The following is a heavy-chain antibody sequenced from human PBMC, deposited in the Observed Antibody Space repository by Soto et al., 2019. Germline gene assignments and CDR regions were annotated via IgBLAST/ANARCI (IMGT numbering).Heavy chain of an antibody. D-gene: IGHD2-15*01. CDR3: ARDLGGCSGGSCYLGDIDY. CDR2: ISSSSSTI. V-gene: IGHV3-48*01. CDR1: GFTFSSYS. Sequence: GGSLRLSCAASGFTFSSYSMNWVRQAPGKGLEWVSYISSSSSTIYYADSVKGRFTISRDNAKNSPYLQMNSLRAEDTAVYYCARDLGGCSGGSCYLGDIDYWGQGTLVTVSS. J-gene: IGHJ4*02.